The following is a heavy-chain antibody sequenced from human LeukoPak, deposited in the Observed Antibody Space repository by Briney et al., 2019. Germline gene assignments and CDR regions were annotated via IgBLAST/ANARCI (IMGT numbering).Heavy chain of an antibody. CDR3: AKDSRIRLPYSHDAFDI. J-gene: IGHJ3*02. CDR2: IKSKTDGGTT. CDR1: GFTFSNAW. D-gene: IGHD5-18*01. V-gene: IGHV3-15*01. Sequence: PGGSLRLSCAASGFTFSNAWMGWVRQAPGKGLEWVGRIKSKTDGGTTDYAAPVKGRFTISRDDSKNTLYLQMNSLKTEDTAVYYCAKDSRIRLPYSHDAFDIWGQGTMVTVSS.